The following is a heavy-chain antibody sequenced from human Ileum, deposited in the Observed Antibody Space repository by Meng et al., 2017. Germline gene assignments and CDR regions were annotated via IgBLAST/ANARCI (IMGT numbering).Heavy chain of an antibody. D-gene: IGHD3-10*01. CDR2: IWSDGGIE. CDR3: ARDRGVRDLDH. V-gene: IGHV3-33*01. Sequence: QLVGCVGGVAQAGRSLGLSCVASGISFSPSGLTWVRPGPGKGLEWVAMIWSDGGIEYYADSVKGRFTISRDNSKNTVDLQMDSLRAEDTAVYYCARDRGVRDLDHWGQGTLVTVSS. J-gene: IGHJ4*02. CDR1: GISFSPSG.